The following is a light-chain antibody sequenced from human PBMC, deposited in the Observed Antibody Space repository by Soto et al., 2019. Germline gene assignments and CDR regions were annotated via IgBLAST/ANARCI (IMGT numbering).Light chain of an antibody. V-gene: IGKV3-20*01. Sequence: EIVLTQSPGTLSLSPGERTTLSCRASQSLSSSYLAWYQQKPGQAPRLLIYGASIRATGIPDRFSGSGSGTDFTLTISRLEPEDFAVYYCHQYVSSPETFGQGTKVEIK. CDR2: GAS. CDR1: QSLSSSY. CDR3: HQYVSSPET. J-gene: IGKJ1*01.